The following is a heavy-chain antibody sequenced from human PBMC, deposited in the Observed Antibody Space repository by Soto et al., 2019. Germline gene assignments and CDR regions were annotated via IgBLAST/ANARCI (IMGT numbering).Heavy chain of an antibody. CDR1: GYTFTSYA. CDR3: ARDSDELLLRGGWFDP. V-gene: IGHV1-3*01. D-gene: IGHD2-15*01. J-gene: IGHJ5*02. Sequence: ASVKVSCKASGYTFTSYAMHWVRQAPGQRLEWMGWINAGNGNTKYSQKLQGRVTITRDTSASTAYMELSSLRSEDTAVYYCARDSDELLLRGGWFDPWGQGTLVTVSS. CDR2: INAGNGNT.